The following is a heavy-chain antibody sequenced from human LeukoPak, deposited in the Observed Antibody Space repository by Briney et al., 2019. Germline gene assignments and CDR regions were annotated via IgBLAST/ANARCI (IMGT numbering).Heavy chain of an antibody. CDR1: GFTFSSYA. D-gene: IGHD5-24*01. CDR2: ISYDGSNK. J-gene: IGHJ4*02. Sequence: GGSLRLSCAASGFTFSSYAMHWVRQAPGKGLEWVAVISYDGSNKYYADSVKGRFTISRDNSKNTLYLQMNSLKTEDAAVYYCAKGLRDGYNYYFDYWGQGTLVTVSS. V-gene: IGHV3-30-3*01. CDR3: AKGLRDGYNYYFDY.